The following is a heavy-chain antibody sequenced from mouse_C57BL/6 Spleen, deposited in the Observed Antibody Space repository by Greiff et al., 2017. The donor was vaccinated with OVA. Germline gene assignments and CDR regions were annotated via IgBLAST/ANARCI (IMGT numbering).Heavy chain of an antibody. J-gene: IGHJ1*03. CDR1: GYTFTSYW. D-gene: IGHD1-1*01. CDR3: ERESGITTVVAKNFDV. Sequence: QVQLQQPGAELVRPGTSVKLSCKASGYTFTSYWMHWVKQRPGQGLEWIGVIDPSDSYTNYNQKFKGKATLTVDTSSSTAYMQLSSLTSEDSAVYYGERESGITTVVAKNFDVWGTGTTVTVSS. CDR2: IDPSDSYT. V-gene: IGHV1-59*01.